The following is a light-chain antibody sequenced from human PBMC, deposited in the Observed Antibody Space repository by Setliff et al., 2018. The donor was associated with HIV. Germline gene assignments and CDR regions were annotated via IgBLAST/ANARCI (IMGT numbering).Light chain of an antibody. J-gene: IGLJ3*02. CDR1: TGAVTSGHY. CDR2: DTS. Sequence: VVTQEPSLTVSPGGTVTLTCGSSTGAVTSGHYPYWFQQRPGQAPRTLIYDTSNKHSWTPARFSGSLLGGKAALTLSGAQPEDEAAYYCFLSYSGARRVFGGGTKVTVL. CDR3: FLSYSGARRV. V-gene: IGLV7-46*01.